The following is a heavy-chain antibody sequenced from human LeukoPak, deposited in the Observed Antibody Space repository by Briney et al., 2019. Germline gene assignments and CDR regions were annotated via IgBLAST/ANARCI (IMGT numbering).Heavy chain of an antibody. J-gene: IGHJ5*02. Sequence: ASVKVSCKASGGTFSSYAISWVRQAPGQGLEWMGRIIPILGTANYAQKFQGRVTITADKSTSTAYMELSSLRSEDTAVYYCASQELERGWFDPWGQGTLVTVSS. CDR3: ASQELERGWFDP. CDR2: IIPILGTA. V-gene: IGHV1-69*04. D-gene: IGHD1-1*01. CDR1: GGTFSSYA.